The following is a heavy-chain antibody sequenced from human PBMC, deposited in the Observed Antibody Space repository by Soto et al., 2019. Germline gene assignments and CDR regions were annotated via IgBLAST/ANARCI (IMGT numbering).Heavy chain of an antibody. D-gene: IGHD2-8*01. CDR3: AREPEDGVPGDF. Sequence: QVQLVQSGAEVKEPGASVKVSCKASGYTFTAHTIHWARQAPGQGLEWMGWMIVSHGRPRIAPQFQGRLTFTTDTSATTAYMGLDSPTSGDTAGYFCAREPEDGVPGDFWGQGTRVVVTS. V-gene: IGHV1-3*01. CDR1: GYTFTAHT. CDR2: MIVSHGRP. J-gene: IGHJ4*02.